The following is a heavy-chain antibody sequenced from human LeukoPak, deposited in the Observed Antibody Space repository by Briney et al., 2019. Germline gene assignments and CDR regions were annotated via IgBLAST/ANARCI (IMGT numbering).Heavy chain of an antibody. Sequence: ASVTVSCKASGYTFTSYDINWVRQATGQGLEWMGWMNPNSGNTGYTQNFQGRVTFTRNTSIRTAYMELSSLRSQDTAVYYCVRGASRSFDLWGPGTLVTVSS. V-gene: IGHV1-8*03. CDR2: MNPNSGNT. J-gene: IGHJ4*02. CDR1: GYTFTSYD. CDR3: VRGASRSFDL.